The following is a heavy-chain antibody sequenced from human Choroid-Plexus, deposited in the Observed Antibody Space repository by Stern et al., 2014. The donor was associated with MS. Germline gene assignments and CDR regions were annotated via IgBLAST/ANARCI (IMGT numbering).Heavy chain of an antibody. Sequence: VQLVESGGGVVQPGRPLRLSCVASGFTLGSCAMHWVRQAPGKGLDGVAGVSYDGSNKYYADSVKGRFTISRDNSQNTLYMQMSSLRPEDTAVYYCAKDRQYLTYFFDHWGQGSLVTVSS. CDR3: AKDRQYLTYFFDH. CDR1: GFTLGSCA. D-gene: IGHD2/OR15-2a*01. V-gene: IGHV3-30*18. J-gene: IGHJ5*02. CDR2: VSYDGSNK.